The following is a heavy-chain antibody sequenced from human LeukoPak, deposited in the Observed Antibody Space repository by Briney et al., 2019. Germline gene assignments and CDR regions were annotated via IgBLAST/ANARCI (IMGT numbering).Heavy chain of an antibody. CDR2: INTNTGNP. CDR3: ARVSPYCSGGSCYLGWFDP. D-gene: IGHD2-15*01. V-gene: IGHV7-4-1*02. Sequence: ASVKVSCKTSGYTFTSYAMNWVRQAPGQGLEWMGWINTNTGNPTYAQGFTGRFVFSLDTSVSTAYLQISSLKAEDTAVYYCARVSPYCSGGSCYLGWFDPWGQGTLVTVSS. CDR1: GYTFTSYA. J-gene: IGHJ5*02.